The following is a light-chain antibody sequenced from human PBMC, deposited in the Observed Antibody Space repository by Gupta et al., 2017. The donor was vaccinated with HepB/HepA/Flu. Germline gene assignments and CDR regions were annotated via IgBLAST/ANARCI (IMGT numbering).Light chain of an antibody. Sequence: IVITQSPDTLPVSPGERATLSCRASQRIGSNLARYQNQPSHAPTLPMFGPSTKATCIPARFSGSGSGTEFTLTSSRLQSEDFAVYYWQQYNNWLAFGGGTKVEIK. CDR2: GPS. V-gene: IGKV3-15*01. CDR1: QRIGSN. J-gene: IGKJ4*01. CDR3: QQYNNWLA.